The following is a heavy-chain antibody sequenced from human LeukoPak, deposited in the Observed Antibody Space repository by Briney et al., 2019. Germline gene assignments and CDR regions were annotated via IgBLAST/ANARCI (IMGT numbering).Heavy chain of an antibody. CDR3: ARAYSGYSSFFVDY. CDR2: IYYSGST. CDR1: GGSFSGYY. V-gene: IGHV4-59*06. D-gene: IGHD3-22*01. J-gene: IGHJ4*02. Sequence: SETLSLTCAVYGGSFSGYYGSWIRQPPGKGLEWIGYIYYSGSTYYNPSLKSRVTISVDTSKNQFSLKLSSVTAADTAVYYCARAYSGYSSFFVDYWGQGTLVTVSS.